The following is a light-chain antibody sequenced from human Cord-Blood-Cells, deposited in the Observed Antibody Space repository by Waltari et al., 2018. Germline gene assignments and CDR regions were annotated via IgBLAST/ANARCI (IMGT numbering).Light chain of an antibody. J-gene: IGKJ4*01. V-gene: IGKV4-1*01. Sequence: DIVMTQSPDSLAVSLGERAPIHCNPSQSVLYSSNNKNYLAWYQQKPGQPPKLLIYWASTRESGVPDRFSGSGSGTDFTLTISSLQAEDVAVYYCQQYYSTPLTFGGGTKVEIK. CDR2: WAS. CDR3: QQYYSTPLT. CDR1: QSVLYSSNNKNY.